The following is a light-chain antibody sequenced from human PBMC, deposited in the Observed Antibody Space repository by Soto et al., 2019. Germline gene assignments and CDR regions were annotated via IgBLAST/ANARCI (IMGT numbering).Light chain of an antibody. CDR3: QQYEKWPPSIT. CDR1: QPLNNN. V-gene: IGKV3-15*01. J-gene: IGKJ5*01. Sequence: EIVMTHSPATLSVSPGDRATLSCSAVQPLNNNVAWYQHKPGQAPRLLIYGASTRATGISARFSGSGSGTEFTLTISSLQSEDFAVYYCQQYEKWPPSITFGQGTRLEI. CDR2: GAS.